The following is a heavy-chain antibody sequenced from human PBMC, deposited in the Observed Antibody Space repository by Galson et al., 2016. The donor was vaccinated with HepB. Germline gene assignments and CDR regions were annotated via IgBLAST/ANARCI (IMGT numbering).Heavy chain of an antibody. CDR2: FSGSGDSA. Sequence: SLRLSCAASGFTFSSYAMTWVRQAPGKGLEWVSGFSGSGDSAYYGDSVKGRFSISRDNSKNTLYLQMNSLRADDTAVYFCAKDQTTYDPGWYFDIWGRGTLVTVSS. V-gene: IGHV3-23*01. J-gene: IGHJ2*01. D-gene: IGHD3-3*01. CDR1: GFTFSSYA. CDR3: AKDQTTYDPGWYFDI.